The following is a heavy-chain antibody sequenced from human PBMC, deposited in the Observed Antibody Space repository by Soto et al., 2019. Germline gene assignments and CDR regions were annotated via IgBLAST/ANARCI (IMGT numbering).Heavy chain of an antibody. CDR3: ARLPKYYYDSSGYYIPAFDI. J-gene: IGHJ3*02. CDR2: IYYSGST. Sequence: PSETLSLTCTVSVGSISGYYWSWIRQHPGKGLEWIGYIYYSGSTYYNPSLKSRVTISVDTSKNQFSLKLSSVTAADTAVYYCARLPKYYYDSSGYYIPAFDIWGQGAMVTVSS. CDR1: VGSISGYY. V-gene: IGHV4-31*03. D-gene: IGHD3-22*01.